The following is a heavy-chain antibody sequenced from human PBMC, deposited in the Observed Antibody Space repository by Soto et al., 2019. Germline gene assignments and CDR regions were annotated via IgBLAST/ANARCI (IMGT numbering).Heavy chain of an antibody. D-gene: IGHD4-17*01. CDR2: IYPGASDI. CDR1: GYTFIYFW. V-gene: IGHV5-51*01. J-gene: IGHJ5*02. CDR3: ARPNYGGNRFDR. Sequence: GESLKISCQASGYTFIYFWVAWVRQVPGKGLEWMGVIYPGASDIRYSPSFQGQVTMSVDKSISTAYLQWSSLKASDTATYYCARPNYGGNRFDRWGQGTLVTVSS.